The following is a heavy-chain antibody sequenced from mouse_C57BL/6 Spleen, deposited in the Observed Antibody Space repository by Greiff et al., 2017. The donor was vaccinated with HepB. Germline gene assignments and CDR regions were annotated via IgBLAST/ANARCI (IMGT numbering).Heavy chain of an antibody. CDR2: INPSTGGT. D-gene: IGHD1-1*01. CDR1: GYSFTGYY. V-gene: IGHV1-42*01. Sequence: VQLQQSGPELVKPGASVKISCKASGYSFTGYYMNWVKQSAEKSLEWIGEINPSTGGTTYNQKFKAKATLTVDKSSSTAYMQLKSLTSEDSAVYYCARGGITTVVERYFDVWGTGTTVTVSS. J-gene: IGHJ1*03. CDR3: ARGGITTVVERYFDV.